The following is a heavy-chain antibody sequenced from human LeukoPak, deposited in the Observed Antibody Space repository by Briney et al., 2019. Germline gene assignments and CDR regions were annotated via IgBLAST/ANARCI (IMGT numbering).Heavy chain of an antibody. CDR2: ISAYNGNT. Sequence: ASVKVSCKASGYTFTSYGISWVRQAPGQGLDGMGWISAYNGNTNYAQKLQGRVTMTTDTSTSTAYMELRSLRSDDTAVYYCARVGIAAAGTIDVDYWGQGTLVTVSS. J-gene: IGHJ4*02. D-gene: IGHD6-13*01. CDR1: GYTFTSYG. CDR3: ARVGIAAAGTIDVDY. V-gene: IGHV1-18*01.